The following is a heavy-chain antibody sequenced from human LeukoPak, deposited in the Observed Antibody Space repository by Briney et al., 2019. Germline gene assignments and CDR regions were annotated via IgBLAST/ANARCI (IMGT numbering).Heavy chain of an antibody. V-gene: IGHV3-11*01. Sequence: GGSLRLSCAASGFTFSNAWMNWVRQAPGKGLEWVSYISSSGSTIYYADSVKGRFTISRDNAKNSLYLQMNSLRAEDTAVYYCASDDYGGNSGSLGGQGTLVTVSS. CDR2: ISSSGSTI. D-gene: IGHD4-23*01. CDR3: ASDDYGGNSGSL. J-gene: IGHJ4*02. CDR1: GFTFSNAW.